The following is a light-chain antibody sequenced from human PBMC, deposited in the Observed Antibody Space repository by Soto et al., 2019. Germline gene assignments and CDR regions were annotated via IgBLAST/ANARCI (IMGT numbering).Light chain of an antibody. Sequence: ESVLTQSPGTLSLSPGERATLSCRASQSVSSSYLAWYQQKPGQAPRLLIYGASNRATGIPDRFSGSGSGTDFTLTISRLEPEDFAVYFCQQYGCSPRTFGQGTKV. CDR2: GAS. V-gene: IGKV3-20*01. CDR3: QQYGCSPRT. CDR1: QSVSSSY. J-gene: IGKJ1*01.